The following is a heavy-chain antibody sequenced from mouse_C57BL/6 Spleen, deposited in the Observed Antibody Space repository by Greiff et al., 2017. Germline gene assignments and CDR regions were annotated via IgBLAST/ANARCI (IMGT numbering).Heavy chain of an antibody. CDR1: GFTFSNYW. CDR3: TGRGSSPSY. V-gene: IGHV6-3*01. CDR2: IRLKSDNYAT. J-gene: IGHJ3*01. Sequence: EVKLVESGGGLVQPGGSMKLSCVASGFTFSNYWMNWVRQSPEKGLEWVAQIRLKSDNYATHYAESVKGRFTISRDDSKSSVYLQMNNLRAEDTGIYYCTGRGSSPSYWGQGTLVTVSA. D-gene: IGHD1-3*01.